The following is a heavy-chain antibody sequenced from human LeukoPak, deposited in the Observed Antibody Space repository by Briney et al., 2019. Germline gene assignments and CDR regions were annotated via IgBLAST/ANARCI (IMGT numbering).Heavy chain of an antibody. J-gene: IGHJ3*02. CDR2: IRSKANSYAT. V-gene: IGHV3-73*01. CDR1: GFTFSGSA. D-gene: IGHD1-26*01. CDR3: TRRRELLGLYAFDI. Sequence: GGSLKLSCAASGFTFSGSAMHWVRQASGKGLGWVGRIRSKANSYATAYAASVKGRFTISRDDSKNTAYLQMNSLKTEDTAVYYCTRRRELLGLYAFDIWGQGTMVTVSS.